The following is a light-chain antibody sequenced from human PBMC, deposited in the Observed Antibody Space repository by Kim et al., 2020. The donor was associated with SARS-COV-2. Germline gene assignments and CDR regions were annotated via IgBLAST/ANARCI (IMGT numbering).Light chain of an antibody. CDR2: KDS. J-gene: IGLJ2*01. CDR1: ALPKQY. CDR3: QSADSSGTVV. Sequence: VSPGKTARITCSGDALPKQYAYWYQQKPGQAPVLVIYKDSERPSGIPERFSGSSSGTTVTLTISGVQAEDEADYYCQSADSSGTVVFGGGTKVTVL. V-gene: IGLV3-25*03.